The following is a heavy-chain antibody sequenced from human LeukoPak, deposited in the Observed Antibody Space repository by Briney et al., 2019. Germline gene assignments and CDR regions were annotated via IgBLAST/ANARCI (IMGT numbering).Heavy chain of an antibody. D-gene: IGHD1-26*01. V-gene: IGHV3-48*04. CDR2: ISSSSSTI. CDR1: GFTFSSYS. Sequence: GGSLRLSCAASGFTFSSYSMNWVRQAPGKGLEWVSYISSSSSTIYYADSVKGRFTISRDNAKNSLYLQMNSLRAEDTAVYYCARQPWELLHYFDYWGQGTLVTVSS. CDR3: ARQPWELLHYFDY. J-gene: IGHJ4*02.